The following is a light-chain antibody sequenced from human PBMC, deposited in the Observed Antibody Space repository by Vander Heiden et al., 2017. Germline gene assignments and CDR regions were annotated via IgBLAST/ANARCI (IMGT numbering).Light chain of an antibody. J-gene: IGLJ1*01. CDR1: NIGSKK. Sequence: SYELTQPLSVSVALGQTARITCGGNNIGSKKVHWYQQKPGQAPVLVIYRDSNRPSGIPERFSGSNSGNTATLTISRAQAGDEADYYCQVWDSSTANVFGTGTKVTVL. CDR2: RDS. V-gene: IGLV3-9*01. CDR3: QVWDSSTANV.